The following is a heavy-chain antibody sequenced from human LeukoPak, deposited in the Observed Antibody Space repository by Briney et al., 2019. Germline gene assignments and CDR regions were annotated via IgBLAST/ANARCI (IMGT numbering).Heavy chain of an antibody. Sequence: GGSLRLSCAASGFTFSNYEMNWVRQAPGKGLEWGSYISSSGSTIYYADSVKGRFTISRDNAKNSLYLQMNSLRAEDKAVYYCAKSGTTLTVYYYMDVWGKGTTVTVSS. CDR3: AKSGTTLTVYYYMDV. CDR1: GFTFSNYE. J-gene: IGHJ6*03. CDR2: ISSSGSTI. D-gene: IGHD1-1*01. V-gene: IGHV3-48*03.